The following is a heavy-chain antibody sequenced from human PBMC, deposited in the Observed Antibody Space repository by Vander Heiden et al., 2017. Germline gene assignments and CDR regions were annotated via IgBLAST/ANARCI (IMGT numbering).Heavy chain of an antibody. D-gene: IGHD1-26*01. V-gene: IGHV4-31*02. J-gene: IGHJ6*02. CDR2: GST. CDR3: ARDRGGGSYPLGYYYYGMDV. Sequence: GSTYYNPSLKSRVTISVDTSKNQFSLKLSSVTAADPAVYYCARDRGGGSYPLGYYYYGMDVWGQGTTVTVSS.